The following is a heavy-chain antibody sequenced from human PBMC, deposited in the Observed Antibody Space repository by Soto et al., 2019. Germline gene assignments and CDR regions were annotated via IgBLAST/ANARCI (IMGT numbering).Heavy chain of an antibody. CDR2: INSDGSST. CDR3: ARAGYCISTSCYGPYYYYGMDV. D-gene: IGHD2-2*03. V-gene: IGHV3-74*01. Sequence: EVQLVESGGGLVQPGGSLRLSCAASGFTFSSYWMHWVRQAPGKGLVWVSRINSDGSSTSYADSVKGRFTISRDNAKNMLYLQMNSLRAEGTAVYYCARAGYCISTSCYGPYYYYGMDVWGQGTTVTVSS. CDR1: GFTFSSYW. J-gene: IGHJ6*02.